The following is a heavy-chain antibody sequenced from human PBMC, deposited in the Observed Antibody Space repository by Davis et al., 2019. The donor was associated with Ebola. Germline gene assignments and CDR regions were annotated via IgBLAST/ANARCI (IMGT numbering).Heavy chain of an antibody. Sequence: MPSETLSLTCALSGASVSSNTAACNWIRQSPSRGLEWLGRTYYRSKWFVDYAVSVKSRITINPDTSKNQFSLHLSSVTPDDTAVYYCARDPPYDQGYDYWGQGTLVTVSS. J-gene: IGHJ4*02. CDR3: ARDPPYDQGYDY. D-gene: IGHD3-22*01. V-gene: IGHV6-1*01. CDR2: TYYRSKWFV. CDR1: GASVSSNTAA.